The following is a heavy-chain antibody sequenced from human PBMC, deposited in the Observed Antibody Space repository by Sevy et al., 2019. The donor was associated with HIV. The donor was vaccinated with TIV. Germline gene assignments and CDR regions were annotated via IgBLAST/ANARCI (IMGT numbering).Heavy chain of an antibody. J-gene: IGHJ6*02. CDR1: GFNLGDYV. CDR3: TGATYYYDSWSYYGMDV. V-gene: IGHV3-49*03. Sequence: GGSLRLSCRAFGFNLGDYVMSWFRQAPGKGLSWVGFIRSKAYGATTEYAAAVKGRVTISRDDSKGIAHLQMNSLKTEDTGRYYCTGATYYYDSWSYYGMDVWGQGTTVTVSS. D-gene: IGHD3-10*01. CDR2: IRSKAYGATT.